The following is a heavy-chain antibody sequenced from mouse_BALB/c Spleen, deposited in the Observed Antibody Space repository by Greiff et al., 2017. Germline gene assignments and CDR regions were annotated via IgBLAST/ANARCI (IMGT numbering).Heavy chain of an antibody. CDR2: IWAGGST. Sequence: VKLMESGPGLVAPSQSLSITCTVSGFSLTSYGVHWVRQPPGKGLEWLGVIWAGGSTNYNSALMSRLSISKDNSKSQVFLKMNSLQTDDTAMYYCARDHYDYEDAWFAYWGQGTLVTVSA. CDR3: ARDHYDYEDAWFAY. CDR1: GFSLTSYG. V-gene: IGHV2-9*02. D-gene: IGHD2-4*01. J-gene: IGHJ3*01.